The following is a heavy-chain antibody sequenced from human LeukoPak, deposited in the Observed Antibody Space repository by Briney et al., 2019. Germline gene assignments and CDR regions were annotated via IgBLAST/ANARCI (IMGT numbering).Heavy chain of an antibody. V-gene: IGHV4-4*07. CDR2: IYTSEST. CDR1: GYSISSGYY. CDR3: ARSEYYYDSSGNKRGAFDI. Sequence: SETLSLTCTVSGYSISSGYYWGWIRQPAGKRLEWIGRIYTSESTNYNPSLKSRVTMSVDTSKNQFSLKLSSVTAADTAVYYCARSEYYYDSSGNKRGAFDIWGQGTMVTVSS. D-gene: IGHD3-22*01. J-gene: IGHJ3*02.